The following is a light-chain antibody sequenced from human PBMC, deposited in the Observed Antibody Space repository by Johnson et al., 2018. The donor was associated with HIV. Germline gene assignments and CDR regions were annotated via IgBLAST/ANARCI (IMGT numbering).Light chain of an antibody. Sequence: QSVLTQPPSVSAAPGQKVTISCSGGRSNIGNNYVSWYQQLPGTTPKLLMYEDNERPSGIPDRFSGSKSGTSATLGISGLQTGDEADYFCGTWDSRLSIFVFGTWTKITV. J-gene: IGLJ1*01. CDR3: GTWDSRLSIFV. V-gene: IGLV1-51*02. CDR1: RSNIGNNY. CDR2: EDN.